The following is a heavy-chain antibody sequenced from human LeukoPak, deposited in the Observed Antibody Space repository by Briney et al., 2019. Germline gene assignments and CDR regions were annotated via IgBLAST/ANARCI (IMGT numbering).Heavy chain of an antibody. CDR2: ISGSSTRI. CDR3: AGALYTSGSSRGS. J-gene: IGHJ5*02. D-gene: IGHD3-16*01. Sequence: GGSLRLSCEASGFSFGSATMNWVRQAPGKGLQWVSTISGSSTRISYADSVKGRFTVSRDNAKNSLNLLMNSLRVEDTAVYYCAGALYTSGSSRGSWGQGTLVIVSS. CDR1: GFSFGSAT. V-gene: IGHV3-21*01.